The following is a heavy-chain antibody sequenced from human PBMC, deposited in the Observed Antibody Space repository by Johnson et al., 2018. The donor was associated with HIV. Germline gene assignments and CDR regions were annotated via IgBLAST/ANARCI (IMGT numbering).Heavy chain of an antibody. Sequence: LVESGGGVVQPGRSLRLSCAASRFTFSSYVMHWVRQAPGKGLVWVSRINSDGTSTSYADSMKGRLTISRDNAKNTLYLQMNSLRAEDTALYYCAREGGYNWNAVGFRDVFDIWGQGTMVTVSS. CDR2: INSDGTST. D-gene: IGHD1-20*01. J-gene: IGHJ3*02. V-gene: IGHV3-74*01. CDR3: AREGGYNWNAVGFRDVFDI. CDR1: RFTFSSYV.